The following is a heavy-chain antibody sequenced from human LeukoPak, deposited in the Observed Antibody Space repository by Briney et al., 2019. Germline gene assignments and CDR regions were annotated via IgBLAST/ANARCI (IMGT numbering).Heavy chain of an antibody. D-gene: IGHD3-10*01. CDR3: ARGRFKGFGELFHY. Sequence: SETLSLTCTVSGGSIRSYYWTWIRQPPGRGLEWIGYIYHSGSTKYNPSLKSRVTISVDTSKNQFSLKLSSVTAADTAVYYCARGRFKGFGELFHYWGQGTLVTVSS. J-gene: IGHJ4*02. CDR2: IYHSGST. V-gene: IGHV4-59*12. CDR1: GGSIRSYY.